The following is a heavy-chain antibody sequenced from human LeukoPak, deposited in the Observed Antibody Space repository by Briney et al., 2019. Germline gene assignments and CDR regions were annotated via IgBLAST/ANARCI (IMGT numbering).Heavy chain of an antibody. J-gene: IGHJ3*02. CDR1: GGSLTSYY. D-gene: IGHD3-3*01. V-gene: IGHV4-34*01. CDR3: ARSRAGKDLMSASYAFEI. Sequence: PETLSLTSTVSGGSLTSYYCRWIRQPPGKGLEWIGEINHSGSTNNNPSLKSRVTVLVDASKYQFSLKLSSVTAADSAVYYCARSRAGKDLMSASYAFEIWGQGTMVTVSS. CDR2: INHSGST.